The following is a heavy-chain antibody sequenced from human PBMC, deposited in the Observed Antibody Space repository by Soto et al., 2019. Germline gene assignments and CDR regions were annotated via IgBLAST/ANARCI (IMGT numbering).Heavy chain of an antibody. V-gene: IGHV3-23*01. J-gene: IGHJ6*02. CDR2: ISGSGGST. Sequence: EVQLLESGGGLVQPGGSLRLSCAASGFTFSSYAMSWVRQAPGKGLEWVSAISGSGGSTYYADSVKGRFTISRDNSKNALYLQMNSLRAEDTAIYYCAMKYGSGSYYYYGMDVWGQGTTVTVSS. CDR1: GFTFSSYA. D-gene: IGHD3-10*01. CDR3: AMKYGSGSYYYYGMDV.